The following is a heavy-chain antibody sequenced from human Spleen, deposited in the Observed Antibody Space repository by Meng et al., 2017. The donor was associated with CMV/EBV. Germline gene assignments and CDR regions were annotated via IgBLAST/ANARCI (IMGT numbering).Heavy chain of an antibody. J-gene: IGHJ4*02. Sequence: GGSLRLSCAASGFSFSSYTMTWVRQAPGKGLEWVAFIRYDGTNTYYVDSVKGRFTISRDNSKKTLYLQMNSLRAEDTAVYYCAKDPIAVAGAFDYWGQGTLVTVSS. CDR1: GFSFSSYT. CDR3: AKDPIAVAGAFDY. CDR2: IRYDGTNT. D-gene: IGHD6-19*01. V-gene: IGHV3-30*02.